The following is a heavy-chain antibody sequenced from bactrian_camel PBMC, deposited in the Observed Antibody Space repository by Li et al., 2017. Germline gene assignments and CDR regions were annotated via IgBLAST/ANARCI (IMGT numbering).Heavy chain of an antibody. V-gene: IGHV3S55*01. J-gene: IGHJ4*01. D-gene: IGHD3*01. Sequence: HVQLVESGGGSVQAGGSLRLSCTAPGFTSYSCAIDWYRQAAGKRREWVSTISFDGRALCADSVKGRFTISKNVTKDTVYLQMSRLKPEDTGTYYCAAGFPDKLLSANEYTYWGQGTQVTVS. CDR3: AAGFPDKLLSANEYTY. CDR2: ISFDGRA. CDR1: GFTSYSCA.